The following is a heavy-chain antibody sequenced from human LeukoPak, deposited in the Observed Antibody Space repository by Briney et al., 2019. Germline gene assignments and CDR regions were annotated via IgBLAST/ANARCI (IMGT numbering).Heavy chain of an antibody. V-gene: IGHV4-30-4*08. CDR3: ARGYGGNPRRIDY. CDR1: GGPISSGDYY. J-gene: IGHJ4*02. CDR2: IYYSGST. D-gene: IGHD4-23*01. Sequence: NPSQTLSLTCTVSGGPISSGDYYWSWIRQPPGKGLEWIGYIYYSGSTYYNPSLKSRVTISVDTSKNHVSLKLSSVTAADTAVYYCARGYGGNPRRIDYWGQGTLVTVSS.